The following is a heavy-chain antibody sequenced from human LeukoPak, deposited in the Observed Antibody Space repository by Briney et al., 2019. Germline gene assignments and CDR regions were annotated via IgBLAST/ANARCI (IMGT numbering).Heavy chain of an antibody. D-gene: IGHD6-13*01. Sequence: GGSLRLSCATSGFTFRSYAMIWVRQAPERGLQWVSGISGSGTYYADSVKGRFTISRDNSKNTLYLQMNSLRAEDTAVYYCAKTGTPWYYFDYWGQGTLVTVSS. J-gene: IGHJ4*02. CDR3: AKTGTPWYYFDY. V-gene: IGHV3-23*01. CDR2: ISGSGT. CDR1: GFTFRSYA.